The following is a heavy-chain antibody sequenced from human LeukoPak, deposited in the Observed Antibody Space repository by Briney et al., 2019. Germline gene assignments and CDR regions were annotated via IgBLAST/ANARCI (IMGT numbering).Heavy chain of an antibody. CDR3: VRRYFDPTHFDY. V-gene: IGHV3-15*01. J-gene: IGHJ4*02. CDR1: GFTFSNAW. D-gene: IGHD3-9*01. Sequence: GGSLRLSCAASGFTFSNAWMSWVRQAPGKGLEWVGRIKSKTNGGTADSAAPVKGRFTISRDDSQNTVYLQMNSLKTEDTAVYYCVRRYFDPTHFDYWGQGTLVIVSS. CDR2: IKSKTNGGTA.